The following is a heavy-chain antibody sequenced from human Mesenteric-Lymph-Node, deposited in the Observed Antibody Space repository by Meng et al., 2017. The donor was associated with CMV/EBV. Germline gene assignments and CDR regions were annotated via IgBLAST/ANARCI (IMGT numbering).Heavy chain of an antibody. V-gene: IGHV3-30*02. D-gene: IGHD1-26*01. Sequence: GESLKISCAASGFTFSSYGMHWVRQAPGKGLEWVAFIRYDGSNKYYADSVKGRFTISRDNSKNTLYLQMNSLRAEDTAVYYCAKDQCSGSYGDDAFDIWGQGTMVTVSS. CDR3: AKDQCSGSYGDDAFDI. J-gene: IGHJ3*02. CDR2: IRYDGSNK. CDR1: GFTFSSYG.